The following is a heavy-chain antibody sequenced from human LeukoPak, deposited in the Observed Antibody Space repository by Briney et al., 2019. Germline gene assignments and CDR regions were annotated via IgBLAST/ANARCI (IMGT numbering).Heavy chain of an antibody. D-gene: IGHD6-13*01. CDR3: AKDRAQQLVLDF. J-gene: IGHJ4*02. V-gene: IGHV3-23*01. Sequence: QPGGSLRLSCAASGFTFSSYAMSWVREVPGKGLERVSAIIGSGSSTYYADSVKGRFTISRDNSKNTLFLQMNSLRAEDTAVYYCAKDRAQQLVLDFWGQGTLVTLSS. CDR2: IIGSGSST. CDR1: GFTFSSYA.